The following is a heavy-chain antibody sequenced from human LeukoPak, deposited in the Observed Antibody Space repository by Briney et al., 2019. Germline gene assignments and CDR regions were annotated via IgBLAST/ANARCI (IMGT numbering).Heavy chain of an antibody. D-gene: IGHD2-21*02. Sequence: PSETLSLTCTVSGGSISSSSYYWGWIRQPPGTGLEWIGSIYYSGSTYYNPSLKSRVTISVDTSKNQFSLKLSSVTAADTAVYYCARLWWENGLAYCGGDCYSDAFDIWGQGTMVTVSS. V-gene: IGHV4-39*01. CDR1: GGSISSSSYY. J-gene: IGHJ3*02. CDR3: ARLWWENGLAYCGGDCYSDAFDI. CDR2: IYYSGST.